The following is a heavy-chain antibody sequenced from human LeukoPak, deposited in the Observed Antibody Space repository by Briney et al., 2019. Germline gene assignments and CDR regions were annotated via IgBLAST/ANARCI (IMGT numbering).Heavy chain of an antibody. J-gene: IGHJ5*02. V-gene: IGHV3-7*01. D-gene: IGHD2-2*01. CDR3: ATGRSMPT. Sequence: GGSLRLSCSVSGFSFSNYWMSWVRQAPGKGLEWVASIDEDGSQKQYVDSVKGRFTISRDNAKNSLYLQVNSLRAEDTAVYYCATGRSMPTWGQGTLVTVSS. CDR2: IDEDGSQK. CDR1: GFSFSNYW.